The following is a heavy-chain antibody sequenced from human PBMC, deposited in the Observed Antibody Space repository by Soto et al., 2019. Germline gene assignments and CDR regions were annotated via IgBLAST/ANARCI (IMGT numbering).Heavy chain of an antibody. CDR1: GYSFTNYW. J-gene: IGHJ6*02. CDR3: ARHGRFDFWSADYYNHGMDV. V-gene: IGHV5-51*01. Sequence: GESLKISCKGSGYSFTNYWIGWVRQMPGKGLEWIGIIFPGDSDTRRSPSFQGQVTISADKSISTAFLQWSSLKASDTAIYYCARHGRFDFWSADYYNHGMDVWGQGTTVTAP. D-gene: IGHD3-3*01. CDR2: IFPGDSDT.